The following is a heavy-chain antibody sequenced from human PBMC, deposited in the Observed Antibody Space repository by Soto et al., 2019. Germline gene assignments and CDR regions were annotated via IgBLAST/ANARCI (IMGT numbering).Heavy chain of an antibody. J-gene: IGHJ5*02. CDR2: IIPLSDTA. CDR1: GGSLNNYA. CDR3: ATEGFGGSYYGP. D-gene: IGHD1-26*01. Sequence: QMQLVQTGAEVKKPGSSVKVSCRASGGSLNNYALSWVRQAPGQGLEWMGSIIPLSDTAKYAQKFHNRVTITADRSGITAFMERSSLTSEDTAMYYCATEGFGGSYYGPWGQGTLVTVSS. V-gene: IGHV1-69*06.